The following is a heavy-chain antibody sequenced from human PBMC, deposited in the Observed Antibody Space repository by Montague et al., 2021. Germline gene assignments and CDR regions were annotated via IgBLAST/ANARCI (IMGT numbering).Heavy chain of an antibody. J-gene: IGHJ6*02. CDR2: KNNSGST. D-gene: IGHD4-23*01. V-gene: IGHV4-39*01. Sequence: TVSRGSIAHIRSSRVWTRYTPGSRLEWFGRKNNSGSTYYNPSLKSRLTISVDTSKNQFSLKLSSVTAADTAVYYGVVTPSLYYHGMEVWGQGTTVTVSS. CDR3: VVTPSLYYHGMEV. CDR1: RGSIAHIRSS.